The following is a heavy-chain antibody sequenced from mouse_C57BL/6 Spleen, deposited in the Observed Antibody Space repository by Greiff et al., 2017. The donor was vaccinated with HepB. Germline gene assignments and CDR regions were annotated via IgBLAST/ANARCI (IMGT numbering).Heavy chain of an antibody. CDR3: TRKDRYYAMDY. CDR1: GYTFTDYE. V-gene: IGHV1-15*01. CDR2: IDPETGGT. J-gene: IGHJ4*01. Sequence: QVHVKQSGAELVRPGASVTLSCKASGYTFTDYEMHWVKQTPVHGLEWIGAIDPETGGTAYNQKFKGKAILTADKSSSTAYMELRSLTSEDSAVYYCTRKDRYYAMDYWGQGTSVTVSS.